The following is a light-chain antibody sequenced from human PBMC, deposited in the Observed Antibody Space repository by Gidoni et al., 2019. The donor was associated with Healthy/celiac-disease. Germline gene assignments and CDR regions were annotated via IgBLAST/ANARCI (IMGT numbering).Light chain of an antibody. J-gene: IGKJ2*01. V-gene: IGKV1-5*03. CDR3: KQYKNYSYT. CDR2: TAS. CDR1: QSISSW. Sequence: DIQMTQSPSTLSASVGDRVTITCRASQSISSWLAWYQQKPGKAPKLLIYTASSLESGVTSRFSGRGSGTEFTLNISSLQPDDFATYYCKQYKNYSYTFGQGTKLEIK.